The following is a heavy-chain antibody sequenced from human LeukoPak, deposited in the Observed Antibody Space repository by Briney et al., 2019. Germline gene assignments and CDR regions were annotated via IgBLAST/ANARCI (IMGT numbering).Heavy chain of an antibody. Sequence: ASVKVSCKASGYTFTSYAMHWVRQAPGQRLEWMGWINAGNGNTKYSQKFQGRVTITRDTSASTAYMELSSLRSEDTAVYYCARQSRELLGDYFDYWGQGTLVTVSS. CDR1: GYTFTSYA. CDR2: INAGNGNT. J-gene: IGHJ4*02. CDR3: ARQSRELLGDYFDY. D-gene: IGHD1-26*01. V-gene: IGHV1-3*01.